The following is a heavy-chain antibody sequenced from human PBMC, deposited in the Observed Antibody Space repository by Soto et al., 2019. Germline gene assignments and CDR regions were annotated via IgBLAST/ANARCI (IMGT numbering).Heavy chain of an antibody. Sequence: QVQLQESGPGLVKPSQTLSLTCTVSGGSISSGDYYWSWIRQPPGKGLEWIGYIYYSGSTYYNPSLKSRVTIAVDTSKNQFSLKLSSVTAADTAVYYWARVSPTGYPAYYFDYWGQGTLVTVSS. CDR3: ARVSPTGYPAYYFDY. J-gene: IGHJ4*02. D-gene: IGHD3-9*01. CDR1: GGSISSGDYY. CDR2: IYYSGST. V-gene: IGHV4-30-4*01.